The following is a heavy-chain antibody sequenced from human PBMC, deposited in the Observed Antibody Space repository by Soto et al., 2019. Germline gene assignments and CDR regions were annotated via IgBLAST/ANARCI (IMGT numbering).Heavy chain of an antibody. CDR3: ARVGCSSTSCYYYYYCYCMFV. Sequence: SETLSLTCAVYGGSFSGYYWCWIRQPPGKGLEWIGEINHSGSTTYHPSLTSRVIISVDTSKNQFSLKLSSVTAADTAVYYCARVGCSSTSCYYYYYCYCMFVWGQGTTVTVLS. V-gene: IGHV4-34*01. D-gene: IGHD2-2*01. CDR2: INHSGST. J-gene: IGHJ6*01. CDR1: GGSFSGYY.